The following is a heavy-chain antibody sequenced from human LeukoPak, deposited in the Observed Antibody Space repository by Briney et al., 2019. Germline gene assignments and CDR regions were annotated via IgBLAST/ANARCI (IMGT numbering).Heavy chain of an antibody. CDR3: ARGDSNVDY. Sequence: GGSLRLSCAASGFTSDDYGMSWVRQAPGKGLEWVSGINRNGGSTGYADSVKGRFTISRDYAKNSLYLQMNSLRAEDTALYHCARGDSNVDYWGQGTLVTVSS. J-gene: IGHJ4*02. CDR2: INRNGGST. D-gene: IGHD2-21*02. CDR1: GFTSDDYG. V-gene: IGHV3-20*01.